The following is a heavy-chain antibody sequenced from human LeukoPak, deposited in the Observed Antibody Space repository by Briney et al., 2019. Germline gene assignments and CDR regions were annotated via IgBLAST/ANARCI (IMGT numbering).Heavy chain of an antibody. CDR1: GFNFRKYG. Sequence: GGSLRLSCDASGFNFRKYGMTWVRQAPGKGLEWVSSITVDGEDTFYADSVKGRFTISRDDSMNRLVLQMDSLTAEDTAVYFCPKDHYSQSGLDVWGQGTPVIVSS. D-gene: IGHD2-15*01. CDR2: ITVDGEDT. J-gene: IGHJ6*02. V-gene: IGHV3-23*01. CDR3: PKDHYSQSGLDV.